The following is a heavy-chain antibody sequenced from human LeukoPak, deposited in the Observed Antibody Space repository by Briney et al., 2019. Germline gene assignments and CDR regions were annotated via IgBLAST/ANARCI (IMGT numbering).Heavy chain of an antibody. J-gene: IGHJ4*02. CDR2: INGDGSTT. V-gene: IGHV3-74*01. Sequence: PGGSLRLSCAASGFGFSTSWMHWVRQAPGKGLVWVARINGDGSTTNYADSVRGRFTISRDTAKNTLFLQMNSLGAEDTAVYYCIGTGTRSYWGQGTLVTVSS. D-gene: IGHD3-10*01. CDR3: IGTGTRSY. CDR1: GFGFSTSW.